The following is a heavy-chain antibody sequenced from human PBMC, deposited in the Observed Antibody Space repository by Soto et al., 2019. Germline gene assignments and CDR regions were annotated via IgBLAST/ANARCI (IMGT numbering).Heavy chain of an antibody. CDR1: GVSIMSNY. CDR2: IYAGGNT. CDR3: ATGGSGSSYYNSYGMDV. J-gene: IGHJ6*02. Sequence: GGSLRLSCAASGVSIMSNYMTWVRQAPGKGLECVSVIYAGGNTYYPDSVKGRFTISSDNSKNTLYLQMNSLRAEDTAVYYCATGGSGSSYYNSYGMDVWGQGTTVTVSS. V-gene: IGHV3-53*01. D-gene: IGHD3-10*01.